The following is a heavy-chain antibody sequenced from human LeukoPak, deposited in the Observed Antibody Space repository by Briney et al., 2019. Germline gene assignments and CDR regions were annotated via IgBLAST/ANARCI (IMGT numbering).Heavy chain of an antibody. CDR3: AKDRVGAILYFDN. CDR1: GFTFSSSA. J-gene: IGHJ4*02. V-gene: IGHV3-23*01. Sequence: GGSLRLSCAASGFTFSSSAMSWVRQAPGKGLEWVSNISGSGSGGSTYYADSVKGRFTISRDNSKNTLYLQMNSLRAEDTAVYYCAKDRVGAILYFDNWGQGTLVTLSS. CDR2: ISGSGSGGST. D-gene: IGHD1-26*01.